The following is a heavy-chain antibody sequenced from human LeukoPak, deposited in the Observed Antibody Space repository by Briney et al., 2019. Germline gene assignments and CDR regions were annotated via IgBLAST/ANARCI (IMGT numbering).Heavy chain of an antibody. CDR2: INHSGST. CDR1: GGSFSGYY. D-gene: IGHD1-26*01. J-gene: IGHJ4*02. CDR3: ARRAYSGSYSYFDY. Sequence: SETLSLTCAVYGGSFSGYYWSWIRQPPGKGLEWIGEINHSGSTNYNPSLKSRVTISVDTSKNQFSLKLSSVTAADTAVYYCARRAYSGSYSYFDYWGQGTLVTVSS. V-gene: IGHV4-34*01.